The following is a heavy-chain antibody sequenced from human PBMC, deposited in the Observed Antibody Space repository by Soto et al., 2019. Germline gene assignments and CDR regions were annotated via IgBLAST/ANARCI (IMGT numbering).Heavy chain of an antibody. D-gene: IGHD3-10*01. V-gene: IGHV3-30*18. J-gene: IGHJ6*02. CDR3: AKDLGDYYATGYYGIDV. Sequence: GGSLRLSCAASGFTFSSYGMHWVRQAPGKGLEWVAVISYDGSNKYYADSVKGRFTISRDNSKNTLYLQMNSLRAEDTAVYYCAKDLGDYYATGYYGIDVWGQGTTVTVSS. CDR1: GFTFSSYG. CDR2: ISYDGSNK.